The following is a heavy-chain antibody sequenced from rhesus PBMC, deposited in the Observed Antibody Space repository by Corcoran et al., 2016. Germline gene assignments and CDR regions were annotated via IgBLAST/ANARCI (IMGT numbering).Heavy chain of an antibody. V-gene: IGHV4-169*02. Sequence: QVQLQDSGPGLVKPSETLSATCAVSGGSLRSSYWSCTRQAPRKGREWSGYIYGSVSSTNYHPSLKSRVALSVDTSKNQFSLKLSSVTAADTAVYYCASARSGSGQRWYVDLWGPGTPVTISS. CDR3: ASARSGSGQRWYVDL. CDR1: GGSLRSSY. CDR2: IYGSVSST. J-gene: IGHJ2*01. D-gene: IGHD6-31*01.